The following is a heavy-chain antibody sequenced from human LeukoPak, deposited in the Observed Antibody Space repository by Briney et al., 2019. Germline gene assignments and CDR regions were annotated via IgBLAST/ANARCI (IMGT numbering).Heavy chain of an antibody. CDR3: ARVYSGYGVDY. V-gene: IGHV4-30-2*01. CDR2: IYHSGST. D-gene: IGHD5-12*01. CDR1: GGSISSGGYS. J-gene: IGHJ4*02. Sequence: SETLSLTCAVSGGSISSGGYSWSWIRQPPGKGLEWIGYIYHSGSTYYNPSLKSRVTISVDRSKNQFSLKPSSVTAADTAVYYCARVYSGYGVDYWGQGTLVTVSS.